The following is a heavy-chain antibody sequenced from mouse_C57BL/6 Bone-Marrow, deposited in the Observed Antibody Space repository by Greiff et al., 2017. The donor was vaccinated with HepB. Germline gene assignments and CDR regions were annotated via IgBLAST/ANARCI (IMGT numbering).Heavy chain of an antibody. V-gene: IGHV1-72*01. D-gene: IGHD2-14*01. CDR3: AREGLGGVRPGMDY. CDR2: IDPSSGGT. CDR1: GYTFTSYW. Sequence: QVQLQQPGAELVQPGASVKLSCKASGYTFTSYWMHWVQQRPGRGLEWIGRIDPSSGGTKYNEKFKSKATLTVDKPSSTAYMQLSSLTSEDSAVYYCAREGLGGVRPGMDYWGQGTSVTVSS. J-gene: IGHJ4*01.